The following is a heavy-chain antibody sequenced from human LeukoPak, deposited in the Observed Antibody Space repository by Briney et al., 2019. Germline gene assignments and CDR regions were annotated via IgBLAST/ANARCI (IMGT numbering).Heavy chain of an antibody. V-gene: IGHV1-18*01. D-gene: IGHD1-26*01. CDR2: ISAYNGNT. CDR3: AWILGYCGSYNWFDP. CDR1: GYTFTSYG. Sequence: GASVEVSCKASGYTFTSYGISWVRQAPGQGLEWMGWISAYNGNTNYAQKLQGRVTMTTDTSTSTAYMELRSLRSDDTAVYYCAWILGYCGSYNWFDPWGQGTLVTVSS. J-gene: IGHJ5*02.